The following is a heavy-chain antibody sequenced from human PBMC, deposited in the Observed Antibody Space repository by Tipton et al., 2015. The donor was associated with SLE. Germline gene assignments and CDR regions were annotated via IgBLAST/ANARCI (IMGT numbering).Heavy chain of an antibody. CDR1: GFTFSSYS. CDR2: ISSSSSYI. Sequence: SLRLSCAASGFTFSSYSMDWVRQAPGKGREWVSSISSSSSYIYYADSVKGRFTISRDNAKNSLYLQMNRLRAEETAVYYCARDVIAAAGALDYWGQGTLVTVSS. V-gene: IGHV3-21*01. J-gene: IGHJ4*02. CDR3: ARDVIAAAGALDY. D-gene: IGHD6-13*01.